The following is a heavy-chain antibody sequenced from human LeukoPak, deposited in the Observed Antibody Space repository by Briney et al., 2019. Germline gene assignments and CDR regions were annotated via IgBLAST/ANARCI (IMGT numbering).Heavy chain of an antibody. CDR1: GYTFTGYY. Sequence: ASVKVSCKASGYTFTGYYMHWVRQAPGQGLEWMGWINPNSGGTNYAQKFQGRVTMTRDTSITTAYMELSSLTSDDTAVYFCARSAEHCNNGVCFTDYYMDVWGKGTTVTVSS. J-gene: IGHJ6*03. V-gene: IGHV1-2*02. D-gene: IGHD2-8*01. CDR2: INPNSGGT. CDR3: ARSAEHCNNGVCFTDYYMDV.